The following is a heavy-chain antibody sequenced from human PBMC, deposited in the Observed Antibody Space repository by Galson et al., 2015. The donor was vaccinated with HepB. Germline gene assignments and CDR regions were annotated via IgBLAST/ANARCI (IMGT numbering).Heavy chain of an antibody. CDR1: GFSFSTYS. CDR2: ISSGKSTI. D-gene: IGHD1-14*01. Sequence: SLRLSCAASGFSFSTYSMNWVRQAPGKGLEWVSYISSGKSTIYYADSVKGRFTISRDNAKNSLYLQMSSLRAEDTAVYFCARSLAGYYYYGMDVWGQGTTVTVSS. J-gene: IGHJ6*02. CDR3: ARSLAGYYYYGMDV. V-gene: IGHV3-48*01.